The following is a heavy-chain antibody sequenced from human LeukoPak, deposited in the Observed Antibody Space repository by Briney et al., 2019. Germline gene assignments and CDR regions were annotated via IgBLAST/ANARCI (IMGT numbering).Heavy chain of an antibody. CDR2: IYSGGTT. D-gene: IGHD3-10*01. J-gene: IGHJ4*02. CDR3: ARKSDSLLVREADC. CDR1: GFTVNRNY. V-gene: IGHV3-66*01. Sequence: GGSLRLSCAASGFTVNRNYMIWVRQAPGKGLECVSVIYSGGTTWYADSVKGRFTISRDTNTLYLQMNSLRAEDTAVYYCARKSDSLLVREADCWGQGTLVTVSS.